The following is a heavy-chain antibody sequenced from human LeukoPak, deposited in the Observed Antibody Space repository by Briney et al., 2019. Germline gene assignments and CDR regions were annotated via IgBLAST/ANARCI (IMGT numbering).Heavy chain of an antibody. CDR3: ARPDIVVVPAVNPYYYYGMDV. D-gene: IGHD2-2*01. CDR1: GFTFSSYA. V-gene: IGHV3-30-3*01. J-gene: IGHJ6*02. CDR2: ISHDGSNK. Sequence: PGGSLRLSCAASGFTFSSYAMHWVRQAPGKGLEWVAVISHDGSNKYYADSVKGRFTISRDNSKNTLYLQMNSLRAEDTAVYYCARPDIVVVPAVNPYYYYGMDVWGQGTTVTVSS.